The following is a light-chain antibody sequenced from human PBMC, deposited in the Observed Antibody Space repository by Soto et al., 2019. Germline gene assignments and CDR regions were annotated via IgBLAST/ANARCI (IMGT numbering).Light chain of an antibody. J-gene: IGKJ3*01. CDR3: QQYNNWPGA. CDR2: GSS. CDR1: QSVSSN. Sequence: EIVMTQSPATLSVSPGERATLSCRASQSVSSNLAWYQQKPGQAPRLLIYGSSIRATGIPARFSGSGSVTEFPLTISSLQSADFAVYYCQQYNNWPGAFGPGTQVDIK. V-gene: IGKV3-15*01.